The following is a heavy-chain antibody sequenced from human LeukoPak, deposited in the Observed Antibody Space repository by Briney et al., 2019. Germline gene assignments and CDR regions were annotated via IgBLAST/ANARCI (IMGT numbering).Heavy chain of an antibody. CDR3: ARERDSSGYYYFDY. V-gene: IGHV3-30*04. Sequence: GGSLRLSCATSGFTFSSYAMHWVRQAPGKGLEWVAVISYDGSNKYYADSVKGRFTISRDNSKNTLYLQMNSLRAEDTAVYYCARERDSSGYYYFDYWGQGTLVTVSS. J-gene: IGHJ4*02. CDR2: ISYDGSNK. D-gene: IGHD3-22*01. CDR1: GFTFSSYA.